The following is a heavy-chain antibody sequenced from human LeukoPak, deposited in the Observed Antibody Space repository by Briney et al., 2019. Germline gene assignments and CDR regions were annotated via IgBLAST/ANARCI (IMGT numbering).Heavy chain of an antibody. D-gene: IGHD2-2*02. CDR3: ARGGIVVVPAAIVWFDP. V-gene: IGHV1-2*02. CDR2: INPNSGGT. J-gene: IGHJ5*02. CDR1: GYTFTGYY. Sequence: GASVKVSCKASGYTFTGYYMHWVRQAPGQGLEWMGWINPNSGGTNYAQKFQGRVTMTRNTSISTAYMELSSLRSEDTAVYYCARGGIVVVPAAIVWFDPWGQGTLVTVSS.